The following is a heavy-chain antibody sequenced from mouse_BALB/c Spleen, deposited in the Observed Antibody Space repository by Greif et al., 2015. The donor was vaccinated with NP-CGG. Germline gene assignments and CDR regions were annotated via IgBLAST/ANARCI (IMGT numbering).Heavy chain of an antibody. CDR2: IDPANGNT. CDR3: ARTSIHYYGYGAMDY. J-gene: IGHJ4*01. D-gene: IGHD1-2*01. V-gene: IGHV14-3*02. Sequence: VQLQQSGAELVKPGASVKLSCTASGFNIKDTYMHWVKQRPEQGLEWIGRIDPANGNTKYDPKFQGKATITADTSSNTAYLQLSSLTSEDTAVYYCARTSIHYYGYGAMDYWGQGASVTVSS. CDR1: GFNIKDTY.